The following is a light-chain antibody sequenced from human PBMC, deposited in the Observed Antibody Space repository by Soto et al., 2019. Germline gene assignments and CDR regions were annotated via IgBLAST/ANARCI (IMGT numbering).Light chain of an antibody. CDR2: RNN. CDR1: SPNIGTNT. Sequence: QSVLTQPPSASGTPGQRVAISCSGSSPNIGTNTVSWYHQLPGTAPKLLIYRNNQRPSGVPERFSGSKSGTSASLAISGLQSEDEADYYCAAWYDSLHGPVFGGGTKLTVL. CDR3: AAWYDSLHGPV. J-gene: IGLJ3*02. V-gene: IGLV1-44*01.